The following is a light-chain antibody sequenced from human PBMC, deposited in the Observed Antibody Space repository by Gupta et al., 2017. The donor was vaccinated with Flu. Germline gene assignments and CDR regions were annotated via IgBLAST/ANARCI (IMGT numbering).Light chain of an antibody. CDR2: LVS. Sequence: LSLHVTPGEPASFSCRLSQSLGNNYLAWYLQKPGQSPQLLIYLVSKRFSGVPDRFSGSGSGTDFTLKISRVEAADVGIYYCMQGLQPPPTFGEGTKVEIK. J-gene: IGKJ4*01. CDR1: QSLGNNY. V-gene: IGKV2-28*01. CDR3: MQGLQPPPT.